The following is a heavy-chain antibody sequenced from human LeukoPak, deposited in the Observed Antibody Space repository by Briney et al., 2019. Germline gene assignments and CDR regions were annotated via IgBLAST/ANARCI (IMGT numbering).Heavy chain of an antibody. J-gene: IGHJ4*02. Sequence: GGSLRLSCAASGLTLGNYWMSWVRQAPGKGLEWVANINLDGGDKSYVGSVKGRFTISGDNAENSLYLQMNSLGAEDTAVYYCARDYDYSLDYWGQGTLVTVSS. CDR3: ARDYDYSLDY. CDR1: GLTLGNYW. V-gene: IGHV3-7*01. CDR2: INLDGGDK. D-gene: IGHD4/OR15-4a*01.